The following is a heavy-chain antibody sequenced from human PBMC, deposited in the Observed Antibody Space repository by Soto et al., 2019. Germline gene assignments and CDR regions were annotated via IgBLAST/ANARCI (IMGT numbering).Heavy chain of an antibody. CDR3: ARENIVDKFFDP. J-gene: IGHJ5*02. V-gene: IGHV4-59*01. D-gene: IGHD2-15*01. CDR1: GVSITNND. CDR2: IYYSGGT. Sequence: SDTLSLACSFSGVSITNNDWSCIPQHRWKELEWIGYIYYSGGTNYNLSLTSRVTISLDKSKNQFSLKLMSVTAADTAVYYCARENIVDKFFDPWGQGTLVTVSA.